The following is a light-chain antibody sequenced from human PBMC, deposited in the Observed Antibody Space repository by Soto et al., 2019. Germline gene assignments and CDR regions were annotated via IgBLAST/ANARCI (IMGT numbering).Light chain of an antibody. V-gene: IGKV3-15*01. Sequence: EIVMTHSPVTLSVSPGGRATLSCRASQSISETLAWYQQKPGQAPRVLIHGASTRAPGFPARFSGSGSGTDFTLTIGSLKYEDFAVYYCQQYNNWTWTFGQGTKVDNK. CDR2: GAS. J-gene: IGKJ1*01. CDR1: QSISET. CDR3: QQYNNWTWT.